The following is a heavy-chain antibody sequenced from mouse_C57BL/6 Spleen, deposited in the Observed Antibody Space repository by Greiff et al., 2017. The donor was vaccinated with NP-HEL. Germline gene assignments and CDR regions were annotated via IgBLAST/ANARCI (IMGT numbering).Heavy chain of an antibody. CDR1: GYSITSGYY. Sequence: EVKLVESGPGLVKPSQSLSLTCSVTGYSITSGYYWNWLRQFPGNKLEWMGYISYDGSNNYNPSLKNRISITRDTSKNQFFLKLNSVTTEDTATYYCARAPLQAGFAYWGQGTLVTVSA. J-gene: IGHJ3*01. CDR3: ARAPLQAGFAY. D-gene: IGHD6-1*01. CDR2: ISYDGSN. V-gene: IGHV3-6*01.